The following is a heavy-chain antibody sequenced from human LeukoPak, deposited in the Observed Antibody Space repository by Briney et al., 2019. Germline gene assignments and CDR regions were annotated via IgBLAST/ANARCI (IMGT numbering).Heavy chain of an antibody. J-gene: IGHJ6*03. CDR1: GFTFSSYS. D-gene: IGHD6-13*01. Sequence: GGSLRLSCAASGFTFSSYSMNWVRQAPGKGLEWVSSISSSSSYIYYADSVKGRFTISRDNAKNSLYLQMNSLRAEDTAVYYCAREGIAAAGTYYYYYMDVWGKGTTVTISS. V-gene: IGHV3-21*01. CDR3: AREGIAAAGTYYYYYMDV. CDR2: ISSSSSYI.